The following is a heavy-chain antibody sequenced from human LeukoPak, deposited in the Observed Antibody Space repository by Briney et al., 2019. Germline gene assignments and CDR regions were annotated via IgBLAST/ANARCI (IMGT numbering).Heavy chain of an antibody. V-gene: IGHV1-2*02. D-gene: IGHD4-17*01. CDR3: TRDLLGFATTPLSA. CDR2: INPNRGDT. CDR1: GYTFINNY. J-gene: IGHJ5*02. Sequence: GASVKVSCKASGYTFINNYIHWVRQAPGHGLEWMGWINPNRGDTNYAQKFQGRVTMTRDTSISTAFMELTRLTSDDTAVYYCTRDLLGFATTPLSAWGQGTLVTVSS.